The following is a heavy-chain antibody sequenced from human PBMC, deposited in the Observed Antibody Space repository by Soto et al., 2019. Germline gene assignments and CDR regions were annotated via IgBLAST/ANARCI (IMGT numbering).Heavy chain of an antibody. D-gene: IGHD1-26*01. V-gene: IGHV4-59*01. Sequence: QVLLQESGPGLLKPSETLSLTCTVSGGSIRSYYWSWIRQPPGKGLEWIGYISYSGSTKYNPSLESGVTISTDTSKNLCSLKLGSVTAADTAVYYCASYSGRYCELDPWGQGTLVTVSS. J-gene: IGHJ5*02. CDR2: ISYSGST. CDR1: GGSIRSYY. CDR3: ASYSGRYCELDP.